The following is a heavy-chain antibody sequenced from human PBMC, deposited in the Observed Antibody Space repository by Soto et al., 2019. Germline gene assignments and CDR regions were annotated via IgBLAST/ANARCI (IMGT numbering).Heavy chain of an antibody. CDR3: AVTKGDCSSTSCYDAFDI. Sequence: ASVKVSCKASGYTFTSYDINWVRQATGQGLEWMGWMNPNSGNTGYAQKFQGRVTMTRNTSISTAYMELSSLRSEDTAVYYCAVTKGDCSSTSCYDAFDIWGQGTMVTVSS. J-gene: IGHJ3*02. CDR2: MNPNSGNT. CDR1: GYTFTSYD. V-gene: IGHV1-8*02. D-gene: IGHD2-2*01.